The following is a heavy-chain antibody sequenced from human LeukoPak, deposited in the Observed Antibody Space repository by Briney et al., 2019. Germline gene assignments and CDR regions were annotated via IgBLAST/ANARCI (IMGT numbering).Heavy chain of an antibody. V-gene: IGHV4-59*01. D-gene: IGHD1-26*01. CDR1: GGSISSYY. J-gene: IGHJ4*02. CDR2: IYYSGST. Sequence: PSETLSLTCTVSGGSISSYYWSWIRQPPGKGLEWIGYIYYSGSTNYNASLKSRVTISVDTSKNQFSLKLSSVTAADTAVYYCARSVGSERDFDYWSQGTLVTVSS. CDR3: ARSVGSERDFDY.